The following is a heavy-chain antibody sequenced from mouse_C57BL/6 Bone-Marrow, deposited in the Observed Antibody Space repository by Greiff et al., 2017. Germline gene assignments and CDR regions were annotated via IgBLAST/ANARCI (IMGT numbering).Heavy chain of an antibody. CDR3: VRVSPRLRTLFAY. V-gene: IGHV10-1*01. J-gene: IGHJ3*01. CDR2: IRSKSNNYAT. D-gene: IGHD1-1*01. Sequence: EVMLVESGGGLVQPKGSLKLSCAASGFSFNTYAMNWVRQAPGKGLEWVARIRSKSNNYATYYADSVKDRFTISRDDSESMLYLQMNNLKTEDTAMYDCVRVSPRLRTLFAYWCQGTLVTVSA. CDR1: GFSFNTYA.